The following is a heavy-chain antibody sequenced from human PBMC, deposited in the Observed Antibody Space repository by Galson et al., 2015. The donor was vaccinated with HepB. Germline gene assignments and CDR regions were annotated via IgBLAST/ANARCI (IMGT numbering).Heavy chain of an antibody. Sequence: SCAASGYTFTGYYMHWVRQAPGQGLEWMGRINPNSGGTNYAQKFQGRVTMTRDASISTAYMELSRLRSDDTAVYYCARGDYGDDLDYWGQGTLVTVSS. CDR1: GYTFTGYY. J-gene: IGHJ4*02. CDR3: ARGDYGDDLDY. V-gene: IGHV1-2*06. D-gene: IGHD4-17*01. CDR2: INPNSGGT.